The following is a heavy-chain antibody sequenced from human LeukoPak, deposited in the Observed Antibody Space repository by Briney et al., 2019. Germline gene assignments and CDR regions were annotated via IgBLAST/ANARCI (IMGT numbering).Heavy chain of an antibody. CDR3: ARHERYFDY. CDR1: GGPISSYY. V-gene: IGHV4-59*08. Sequence: SETLSLTCTVSGGPISSYYWSWIRQPPGKGLEWIGYIYYSGSTNYNPSLKSRVTISVDTSKNQFSLKLSSVTAADTAVYYCARHERYFDYWGQGTLVTVSS. CDR2: IYYSGST. J-gene: IGHJ4*02.